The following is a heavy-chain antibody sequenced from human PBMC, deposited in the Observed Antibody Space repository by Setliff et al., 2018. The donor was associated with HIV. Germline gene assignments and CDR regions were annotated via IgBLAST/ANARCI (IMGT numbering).Heavy chain of an antibody. J-gene: IGHJ3*02. CDR3: ARDRNYIKFDI. V-gene: IGHV7-4-1*02. Sequence: ASVKVSCKASGYSFTTSGVSWVRQAPGHGLEWMGGINTNTGNPTYAQGFTGRVFFSLDTFLAYVQINRLQAEDTAVYYCARDRNYIKFDIWGQGTMVTVSS. D-gene: IGHD3-10*01. CDR2: INTNTGNP. CDR1: GYSFTTSG.